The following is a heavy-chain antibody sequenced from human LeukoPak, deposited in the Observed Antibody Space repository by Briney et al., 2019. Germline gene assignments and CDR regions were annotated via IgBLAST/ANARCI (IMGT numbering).Heavy chain of an antibody. CDR1: GFTFGSYA. Sequence: GGSLRLSCTASGFTFGSYAMIWVRQAPERGLQWVSGISGSGTYYADFAKGRFTISRDNSKNTLYLQMNSLRAEDTATYYCARDPNGDYIGAFDMWGQGTMVTVS. V-gene: IGHV3-23*01. CDR3: ARDPNGDYIGAFDM. CDR2: ISGSGT. D-gene: IGHD4-17*01. J-gene: IGHJ3*02.